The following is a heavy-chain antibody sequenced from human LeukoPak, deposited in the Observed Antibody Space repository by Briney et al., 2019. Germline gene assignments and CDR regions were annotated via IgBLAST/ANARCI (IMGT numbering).Heavy chain of an antibody. D-gene: IGHD6-6*01. J-gene: IGHJ4*02. CDR3: AREGPEYSSSSGVDY. V-gene: IGHV1-69*04. Sequence: SVKVSFKASGGTFSSYAISWVRQAPGQGLEWMGRIIPILGIANYAQKFQGRVTIAADKSTSTAYMELSSLRSEDTAVYYCAREGPEYSSSSGVDYWGQGTLVTVSS. CDR2: IIPILGIA. CDR1: GGTFSSYA.